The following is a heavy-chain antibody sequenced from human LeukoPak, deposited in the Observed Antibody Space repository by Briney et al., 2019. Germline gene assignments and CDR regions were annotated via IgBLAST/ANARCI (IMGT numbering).Heavy chain of an antibody. D-gene: IGHD6-13*01. CDR1: GYTFTSYD. CDR3: ARGWAYSSSWYEDYYYGMDV. CDR2: MNPNSGNT. J-gene: IGHJ6*02. Sequence: ASVKVSCKASGYTFTSYDINWVRQATGQGLEWMGWMNPNSGNTGYAQKFRGRVTMTRNTSISTAYMELSSLRSEDTAVYYCARGWAYSSSWYEDYYYGMDVWGQGTLVTVSS. V-gene: IGHV1-8*01.